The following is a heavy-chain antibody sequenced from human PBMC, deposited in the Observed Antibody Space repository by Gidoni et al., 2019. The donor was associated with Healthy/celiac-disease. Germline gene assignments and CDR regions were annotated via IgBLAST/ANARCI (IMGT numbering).Heavy chain of an antibody. J-gene: IGHJ4*02. Sequence: QLQLQESGPGLVKPSETLSLTCTVSAGPISSSSYYWGWIRQPPGKGLEWIGSIYYSGSTYYNPSLKSRVTISVDTSKNQFSLKLSSVTAADTAVYYCARIVATIVYYFDYWGQGTLVTVSS. CDR2: IYYSGST. CDR3: ARIVATIVYYFDY. CDR1: AGPISSSSYY. V-gene: IGHV4-39*07. D-gene: IGHD5-12*01.